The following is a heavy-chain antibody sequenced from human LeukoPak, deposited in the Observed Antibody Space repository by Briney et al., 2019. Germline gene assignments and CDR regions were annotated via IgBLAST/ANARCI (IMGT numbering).Heavy chain of an antibody. D-gene: IGHD2-15*01. V-gene: IGHV1-24*01. Sequence: ASVKVSCKVSGYTLTELSMHWVRQAPGKGLEWMGGFDPEDGETIYAQKFQGRVTMTEDTSTDTAYMELSSLRSEDTAVYYCATGGSGRVRDYYYMDVWGKSPTVPVSS. CDR3: ATGGSGRVRDYYYMDV. CDR1: GYTLTELS. CDR2: FDPEDGET. J-gene: IGHJ6*03.